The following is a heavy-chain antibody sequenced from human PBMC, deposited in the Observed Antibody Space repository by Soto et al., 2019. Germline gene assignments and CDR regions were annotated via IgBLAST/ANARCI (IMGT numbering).Heavy chain of an antibody. CDR3: AREGDRPYYYYGIDV. J-gene: IGHJ6*02. CDR1: GYSFTRYG. CDR2: ISGYNGKT. V-gene: IGHV1-18*01. Sequence: QVQLVQSGNEVKKPGASVNVSCKASGYSFTRYGISWVRQAPGQGLEWMGWISGYNGKTKYAQKLQGRVSMTTDTSTSTAYMELRSLGSDDTAVYYCAREGDRPYYYYGIDVWGQGTTVTVSS. D-gene: IGHD3-16*01.